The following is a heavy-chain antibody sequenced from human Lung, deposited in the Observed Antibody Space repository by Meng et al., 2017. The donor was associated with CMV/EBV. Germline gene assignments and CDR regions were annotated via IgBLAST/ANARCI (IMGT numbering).Heavy chain of an antibody. V-gene: IGHV3-48*03. CDR3: ARRLPYYGMDA. CDR2: IHARGHIV. CDR1: GFIFSAYE. J-gene: IGHJ6*02. Sequence: SXKISCAASGFIFSAYEIIWVRQAPGKGLEWVSYIHARGHIVHYADFVNGRFTISRDSAKNSVDLQMSSLRVEDTAVYYCARRLPYYGMDAWGQGTTVTVSS.